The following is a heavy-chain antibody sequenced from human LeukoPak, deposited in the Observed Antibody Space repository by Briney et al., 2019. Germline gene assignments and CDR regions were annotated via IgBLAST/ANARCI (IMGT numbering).Heavy chain of an antibody. CDR1: GFTSSIYS. Sequence: GGSLRLSCAASGFTSSIYSMNWVRQAPGKGLEWVSCISSGSTNIYYADSVRGRFTISRDNAKNSLYLQMNSLRAEDTAVYYCARVGGYCSSISNCYGDYWGQGTLVTVSS. V-gene: IGHV3-21*01. CDR2: ISSGSTNI. D-gene: IGHD2-2*01. CDR3: ARVGGYCSSISNCYGDY. J-gene: IGHJ4*02.